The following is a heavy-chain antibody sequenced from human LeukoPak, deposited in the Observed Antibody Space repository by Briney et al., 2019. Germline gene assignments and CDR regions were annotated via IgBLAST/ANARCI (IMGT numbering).Heavy chain of an antibody. V-gene: IGHV1-8*01. CDR3: ASEKGNCSSTSCYNWFDP. CDR1: GYTFTSYD. Sequence: ASVKVSCKASGYTFTSYDINWVRQATGQGLEWMGWMNPNSGNTGYAQKFQGRVTMTRNTSISTAYMELSSLRSEDTAVYYCASEKGNCSSTSCYNWFDPWGQGTLVTVSS. J-gene: IGHJ5*02. D-gene: IGHD2-2*01. CDR2: MNPNSGNT.